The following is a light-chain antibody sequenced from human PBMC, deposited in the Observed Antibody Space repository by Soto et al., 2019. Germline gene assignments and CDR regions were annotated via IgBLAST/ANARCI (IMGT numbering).Light chain of an antibody. CDR2: AAS. Sequence: EIQMTRSPSCLSASVGDRVTITCRASQSISSYLNWYQQKPGKAPKLLIYAASSLQSGVPSRFSGSGSGTDFTLTISSLQPEDFATYYCQQSYSTPRTFGQGTKV. J-gene: IGKJ1*01. CDR1: QSISSY. V-gene: IGKV1-39*01. CDR3: QQSYSTPRT.